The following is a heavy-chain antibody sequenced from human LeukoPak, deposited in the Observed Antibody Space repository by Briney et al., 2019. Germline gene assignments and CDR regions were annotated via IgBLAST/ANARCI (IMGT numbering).Heavy chain of an antibody. CDR1: GYTFTSYY. Sequence: GASVKVSCKASGYTFTSYYMHWVRQAPGQGLEWMGIINPSGGSTSYAQKFQGRVTMTRDTSTGTVYMELSSLRSEDTAVYYCARDRATGDTFDWYFDLWGRGTLVTVSS. CDR3: ARDRATGDTFDWYFDL. J-gene: IGHJ2*01. CDR2: INPSGGST. D-gene: IGHD7-27*01. V-gene: IGHV1-46*01.